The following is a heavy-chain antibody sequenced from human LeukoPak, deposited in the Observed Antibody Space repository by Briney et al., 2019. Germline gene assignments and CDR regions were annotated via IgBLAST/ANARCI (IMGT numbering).Heavy chain of an antibody. Sequence: GGSLTLSCAASGFTFSSYAMSWVRQPPGKGLEWVSAISGSGGSTYYADSVKGRFTISRDNSKNTLYLQMNSLRAEDTAVYYCAKAYCGGDCYSDYYYYMDVWGKGTTVTVSS. CDR2: ISGSGGST. V-gene: IGHV3-23*01. CDR3: AKAYCGGDCYSDYYYYMDV. D-gene: IGHD2-21*02. J-gene: IGHJ6*03. CDR1: GFTFSSYA.